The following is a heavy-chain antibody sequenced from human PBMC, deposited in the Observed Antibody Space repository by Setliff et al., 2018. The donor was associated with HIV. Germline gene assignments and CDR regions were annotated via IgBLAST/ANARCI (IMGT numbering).Heavy chain of an antibody. V-gene: IGHV3-33*06. CDR2: IWYDASKK. J-gene: IGHJ4*02. Sequence: PGGSLRLSCTTSGFTFGSYGMHWVRQAPGKGLEWVALIWYDASKKEYADSVKGRFNILRDDSKKTVDLQMNSLRADDTAVYYCVKDVVKFWSGSGALDFWGPGTLVTVSS. D-gene: IGHD3-3*01. CDR3: VKDVVKFWSGSGALDF. CDR1: GFTFGSYG.